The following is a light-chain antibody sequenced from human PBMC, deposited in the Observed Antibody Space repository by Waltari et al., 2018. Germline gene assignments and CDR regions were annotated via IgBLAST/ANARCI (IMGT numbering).Light chain of an antibody. CDR2: GAS. Sequence: EIVLTQSPGTLSLSPGERATLSCRASQSVSSSYLAWYQQKPGHAPRLLIYGASSRATGLPDRFSGSGSGTDFTLTISRLEPEDFAVYYCQQYGSSPRTFGPGTKVDIK. V-gene: IGKV3-20*01. CDR1: QSVSSSY. J-gene: IGKJ3*01. CDR3: QQYGSSPRT.